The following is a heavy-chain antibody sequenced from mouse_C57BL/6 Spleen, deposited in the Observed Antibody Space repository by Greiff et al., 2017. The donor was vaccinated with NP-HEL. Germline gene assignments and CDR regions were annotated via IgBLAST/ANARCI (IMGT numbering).Heavy chain of an antibody. Sequence: QVQLQQSGAELVMPGASVKLSCKASGYTFTSYWMHWVKQRPGQGLEWIGEIDPSDSYTNYNQKFKGKSTLTVDKSSSTAYMQLSSLTSEDSAVYYCASRDYGSSYWYFDVWGTGTTVTVSS. CDR2: IDPSDSYT. CDR3: ASRDYGSSYWYFDV. V-gene: IGHV1-69*01. J-gene: IGHJ1*03. CDR1: GYTFTSYW. D-gene: IGHD1-1*01.